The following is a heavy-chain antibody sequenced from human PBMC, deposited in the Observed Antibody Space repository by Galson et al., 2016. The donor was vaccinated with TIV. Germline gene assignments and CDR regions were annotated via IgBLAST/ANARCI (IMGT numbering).Heavy chain of an antibody. V-gene: IGHV5-51*03. CDR1: GYSFTSYW. J-gene: IGHJ4*02. Sequence: QSGAEVKKPGESLKISCKASGYSFTSYWIGWVRQMPGKGLEWMGLIFPGDSDTTYSPFFQGQVTISVDKSINTAYLQWSSLKASDTAIYYCARRQQKWGWEVLRWGQGSLVAVSS. CDR3: ARRQQKWGWEVLR. D-gene: IGHD2-15*01. CDR2: IFPGDSDT.